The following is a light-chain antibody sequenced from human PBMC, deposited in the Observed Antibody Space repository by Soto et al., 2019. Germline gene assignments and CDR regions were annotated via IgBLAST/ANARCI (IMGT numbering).Light chain of an antibody. J-gene: IGKJ1*01. CDR2: LTS. V-gene: IGKV2-28*01. CDR1: QSLLQTNGYTY. CDR3: MQSLQTPPWT. Sequence: DIVMTQSPLSLPVTPGEPASISCRSSQSLLQTNGYTYLDWYLQKPGQSPQLLIYLTSIRASGVPDRFSGSGSGTEFTLKISKVEADDVGVYYCMQSLQTPPWTFGPGTKVEFK.